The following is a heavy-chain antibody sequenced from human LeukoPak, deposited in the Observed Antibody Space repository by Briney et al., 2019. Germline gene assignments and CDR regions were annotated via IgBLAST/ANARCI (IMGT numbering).Heavy chain of an antibody. Sequence: GGSLRLSCAASGLTFSSYAMSWVRQAPGKGLEWVSAISGSGGSTYYAASVKGRFTISRDNSKNTLYLQMNSLRAEDTAVYYCAKPRTLLGDYWGQGTLVTVSS. CDR3: AKPRTLLGDY. D-gene: IGHD1-7*01. CDR2: ISGSGGST. J-gene: IGHJ4*02. V-gene: IGHV3-23*01. CDR1: GLTFSSYA.